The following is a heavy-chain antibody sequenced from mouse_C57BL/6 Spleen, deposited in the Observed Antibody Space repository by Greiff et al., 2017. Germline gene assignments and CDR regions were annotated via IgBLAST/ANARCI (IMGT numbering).Heavy chain of an antibody. D-gene: IGHD1-1*01. J-gene: IGHJ4*01. CDR1: GYAFTNYL. CDR2: INPGSGGT. V-gene: IGHV1-54*01. CDR3: ARSGATVVATDYAMDY. Sequence: VQLQQSGAELVRPGTSVKVSCKASGYAFTNYLIEWVKQRPGQGLEWIGVINPGSGGTNYNEKFKGKATLTADKSSSTAYMQLSSLTSEDSAVYVCARSGATVVATDYAMDYWGQGTSVTVSS.